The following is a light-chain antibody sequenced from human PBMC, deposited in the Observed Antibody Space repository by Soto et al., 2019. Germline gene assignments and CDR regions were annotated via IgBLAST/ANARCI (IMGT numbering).Light chain of an antibody. CDR2: KAS. V-gene: IGKV1-5*03. J-gene: IGKJ5*01. Sequence: DIQMTQSPSTLSASVGDRVTFTCRASESISDWLVWYHQRPGKLPKLMIYKASRLESGVPSRFSGSASGTEFTLTITRLQPDDFGTYYCQQYSTSSISFGPGTRLEIK. CDR1: ESISDW. CDR3: QQYSTSSIS.